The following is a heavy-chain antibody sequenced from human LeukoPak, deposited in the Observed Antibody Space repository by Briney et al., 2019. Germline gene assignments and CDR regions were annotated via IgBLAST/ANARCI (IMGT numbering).Heavy chain of an antibody. V-gene: IGHV3-53*01. D-gene: IGHD3-10*01. Sequence: PGGSLRLSCAASGFTVSTSYVSWVRQAPGKGLEWVSLIYSGGRTDYADSVKGRFTISRDNSKNTLYLQVNSLRAEDTAVYYCARDSRFSDYYYGMDVWGQGTTVTVSS. J-gene: IGHJ6*02. CDR1: GFTVSTSY. CDR2: IYSGGRT. CDR3: ARDSRFSDYYYGMDV.